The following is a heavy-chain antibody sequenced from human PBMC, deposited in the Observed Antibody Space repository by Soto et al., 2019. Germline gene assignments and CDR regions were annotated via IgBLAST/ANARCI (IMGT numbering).Heavy chain of an antibody. D-gene: IGHD3-3*01. CDR3: GRVGDYNFWSGPDY. V-gene: IGHV3-72*01. CDR2: TRNKANRYTT. J-gene: IGHJ4*02. Sequence: GGSVRLSCAASGFSFSDHYMDWVRQAPGKGLEWVARTRNKANRYTTEYAASVKGRFTISRDDSKNSLYLQMSSLQTEDTAVYYCGRVGDYNFWSGPDYWGQGTLVTVSS. CDR1: GFSFSDHY.